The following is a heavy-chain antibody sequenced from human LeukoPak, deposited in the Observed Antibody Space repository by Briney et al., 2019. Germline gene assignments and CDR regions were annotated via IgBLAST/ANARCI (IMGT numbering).Heavy chain of an antibody. J-gene: IGHJ4*02. D-gene: IGHD1-1*01. CDR1: GFTFGDYD. CDR2: IGTAGDT. CDR3: ARVAKERVGGVYYFDY. V-gene: IGHV3-13*01. Sequence: LSGGSLRLSCAASGFTFGDYDMHWVRQATGRGLEWVSAIGTAGDTYYTGSVKGRFTISRENAKNSLYLQMNSLRAGDTAVYYCARVAKERVGGVYYFDYWGQGTLVTVSS.